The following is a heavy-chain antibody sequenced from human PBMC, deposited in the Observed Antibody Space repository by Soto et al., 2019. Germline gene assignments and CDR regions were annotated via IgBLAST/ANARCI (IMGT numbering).Heavy chain of an antibody. D-gene: IGHD3-22*01. CDR3: AEDLSSMIPDAFNV. CDR2: ISGSDIST. V-gene: IGHV3-23*01. J-gene: IGHJ3*01. CDR1: GFTFSSYA. Sequence: GGSLRLSCAASGFTFSSYAMSWVRQAPGQGLEWVSTISGSDISTYYADSVKGRFTISRDTSKNTLYLQMNSLRAEDTAVFYCAEDLSSMIPDAFNVCGQGTMVTVSS.